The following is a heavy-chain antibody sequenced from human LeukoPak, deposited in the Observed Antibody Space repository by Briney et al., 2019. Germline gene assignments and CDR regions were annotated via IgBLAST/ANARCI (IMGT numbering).Heavy chain of an antibody. Sequence: GGSLRLSCVASGFTFSSSWMTWVRQAPGKGLEWVASIREDGSQKTAVDSVRGRFTTSRDNAKNSVYLQMDSLRAEDTAVYYCARGPTNGQAFDYWGQGTLVSVSS. J-gene: IGHJ4*02. CDR2: IREDGSQK. V-gene: IGHV3-7*01. CDR3: ARGPTNGQAFDY. CDR1: GFTFSSSW. D-gene: IGHD2-8*01.